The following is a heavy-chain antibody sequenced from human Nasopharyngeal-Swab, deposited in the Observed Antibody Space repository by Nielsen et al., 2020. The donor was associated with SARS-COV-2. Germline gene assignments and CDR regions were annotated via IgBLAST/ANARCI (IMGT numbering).Heavy chain of an antibody. V-gene: IGHV4-39*01. Sequence: SETLSLTCTVSGGSISSGGYYWSWIRQPPGKGLEWIGSDYYTGSTYYNPSLKSRVSISVDTSKNQFSLKVSSVTAADTAVYYCARRRIANGDFDFWGQGTLVTVSS. J-gene: IGHJ4*02. D-gene: IGHD2-21*01. CDR2: DYYTGST. CDR3: ARRRIANGDFDF. CDR1: GGSISSGGYY.